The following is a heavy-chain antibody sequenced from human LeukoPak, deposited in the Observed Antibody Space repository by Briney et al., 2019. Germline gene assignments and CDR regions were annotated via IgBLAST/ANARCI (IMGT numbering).Heavy chain of an antibody. Sequence: SETLSLTCTVSGGSISSSSYYWGWIRQPPGKGLEWIGSIYYSGSTYYNPSLKSRVTISVDTSKNQFSLKLSSVTAADTAVYYCAYYDFWSGIDYWGQGTLVTVSS. D-gene: IGHD3-3*01. CDR1: GGSISSSSYY. V-gene: IGHV4-39*01. CDR2: IYYSGST. J-gene: IGHJ4*02. CDR3: AYYDFWSGIDY.